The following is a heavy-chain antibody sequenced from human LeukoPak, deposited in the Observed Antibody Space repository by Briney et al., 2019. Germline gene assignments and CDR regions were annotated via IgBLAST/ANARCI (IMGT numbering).Heavy chain of an antibody. Sequence: SETLSLTCTVSGGSISSYYWSWIRQPPGKGLEWIGYIYYIGSTDYNPSLKSRVTTSVDTFKNQFSLKLTSVTAADTAVYYCARGGGWDGGFDSWGQGTLVTVSS. CDR2: IYYIGST. V-gene: IGHV4-59*01. D-gene: IGHD6-19*01. J-gene: IGHJ5*01. CDR3: ARGGGWDGGFDS. CDR1: GGSISSYY.